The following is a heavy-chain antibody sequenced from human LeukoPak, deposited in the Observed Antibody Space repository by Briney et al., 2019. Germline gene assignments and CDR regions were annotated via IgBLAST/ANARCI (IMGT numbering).Heavy chain of an antibody. CDR3: AKDARTVTTIAFDY. Sequence: GGSLRLSCAASGFTFSDYYMSWIRQAPGKGLEWVSYISSSGSTIYYADSVKGRFTISRDNSKNTLYLQMNSLRAEDTAVYYCAKDARTVTTIAFDYWGQGTLVTVSS. V-gene: IGHV3-11*04. D-gene: IGHD4-17*01. CDR1: GFTFSDYY. CDR2: ISSSGSTI. J-gene: IGHJ4*02.